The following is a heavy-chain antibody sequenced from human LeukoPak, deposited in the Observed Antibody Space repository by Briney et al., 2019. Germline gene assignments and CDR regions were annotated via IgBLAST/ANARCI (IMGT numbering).Heavy chain of an antibody. CDR2: IYYSGST. Sequence: SETLSLTCTVSGGSISSYYWSWIRQPPGKGLEWIGYIYYSGSTNYDPSLKSRVTISVDTSKNQFSLKLSSVTAADTAVYYCAREGCSGGSCEFDYWGQGTLVTVSS. V-gene: IGHV4-59*01. J-gene: IGHJ4*02. CDR1: GGSISSYY. D-gene: IGHD2-15*01. CDR3: AREGCSGGSCEFDY.